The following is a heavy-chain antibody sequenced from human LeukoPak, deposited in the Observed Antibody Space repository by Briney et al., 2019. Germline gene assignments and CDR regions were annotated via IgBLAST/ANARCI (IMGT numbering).Heavy chain of an antibody. J-gene: IGHJ4*02. D-gene: IGHD3-9*01. CDR2: ISGSGGST. V-gene: IGHV3-23*01. CDR1: GFTFSSYA. Sequence: GGSLRLSCAASGFTFSSYAMSWVRQAPGKGLEWVSAISGSGGSTYYADSVKGRFTISRDNSKNTLYLQMSSLRAEDTAVYYCAKDDFYDILTGYFSPFDYWGQGTLVTVSS. CDR3: AKDDFYDILTGYFSPFDY.